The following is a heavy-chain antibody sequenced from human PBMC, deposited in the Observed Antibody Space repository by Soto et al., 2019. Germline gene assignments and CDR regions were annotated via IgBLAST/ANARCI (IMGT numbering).Heavy chain of an antibody. J-gene: IGHJ5*02. D-gene: IGHD6-13*01. CDR3: AIDRRGVGAAAVTRWFDP. Sequence: QVQLQESGPGLVKPSQTLSLTCTVSGGSLSSAGYQWNWIRQRPGKGLEWIGYIYYSGSTYYNPSRQSRVNISMDTTKKHFSLRLNSVTAADTAVYYCAIDRRGVGAAAVTRWFDPWGQGTLVTVSS. CDR2: IYYSGST. CDR1: GGSLSSAGYQ. V-gene: IGHV4-31*03.